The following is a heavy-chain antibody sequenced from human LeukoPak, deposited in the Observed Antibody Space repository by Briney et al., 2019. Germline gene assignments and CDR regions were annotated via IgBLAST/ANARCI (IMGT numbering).Heavy chain of an antibody. D-gene: IGHD2-21*02. J-gene: IGHJ4*02. CDR3: ARTPYCGGDCYVDY. V-gene: IGHV2-70*04. Sequence: ESGPALVKPTQTLTQTCTFSGFSLSTSGMRVSWIRQPPGKALEWLARIDWDDDKFYSTSLKTRLTISKDTSKNQVVLTMTNMDPVDTATYYCARTPYCGGDCYVDYWGQGTLVTVSS. CDR2: IDWDDDK. CDR1: GFSLSTSGMR.